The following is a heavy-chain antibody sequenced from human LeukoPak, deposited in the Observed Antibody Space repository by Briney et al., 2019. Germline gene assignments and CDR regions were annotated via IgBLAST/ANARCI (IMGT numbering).Heavy chain of an antibody. CDR1: GFTFSDYY. V-gene: IGHV3-11*01. D-gene: IGHD2-2*01. J-gene: IGHJ6*02. Sequence: GGSLRLSCVASGFTFSDYYMSWIRQAPGKGLEWVSYISSSGSTIYYADSVKGRFTISRDNAKNSLYLQMNSLRAEDTAVYYCAREDIVVVPAAYYYYGMDVWGQGTTVTVSS. CDR3: AREDIVVVPAAYYYYGMDV. CDR2: ISSSGSTI.